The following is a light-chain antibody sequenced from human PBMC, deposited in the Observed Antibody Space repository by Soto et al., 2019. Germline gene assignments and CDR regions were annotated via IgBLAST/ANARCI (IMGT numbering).Light chain of an antibody. Sequence: DLQLTQSPSFLSASVGDRVTITCRASQGISSYLAWYQQKPGKAPKLLIYAASTLQSGVPPRFSGSGSGTEFTLTITSLQPEDFATYYCQQVNTYPWTFGQGTKVEIK. CDR3: QQVNTYPWT. V-gene: IGKV1-9*01. CDR2: AAS. J-gene: IGKJ1*01. CDR1: QGISSY.